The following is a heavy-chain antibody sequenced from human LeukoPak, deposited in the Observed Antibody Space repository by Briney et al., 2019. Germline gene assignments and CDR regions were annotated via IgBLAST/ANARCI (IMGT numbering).Heavy chain of an antibody. CDR2: ISRSGSTI. J-gene: IGHJ4*02. CDR3: ARVSTGSEYFDY. V-gene: IGHV3-48*03. Sequence: GGSLRLSCAASGFTFSTYEMNWVRQAPGKGLEWVSYISRSGSTIFSADSVKGRFTTSRDNAKNSLFLQMNSLRAEDTAVYYCARVSTGSEYFDYWGQGTLVTVSS. CDR1: GFTFSTYE.